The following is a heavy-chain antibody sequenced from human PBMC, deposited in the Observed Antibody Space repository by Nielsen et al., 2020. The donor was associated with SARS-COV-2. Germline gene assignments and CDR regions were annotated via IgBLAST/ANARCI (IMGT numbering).Heavy chain of an antibody. CDR2: IIPIFGTA. D-gene: IGHD2-21*02. CDR1: GGTFSSYA. V-gene: IGHV1-69*13. J-gene: IGHJ4*02. Sequence: SVTVSCKASGGTFSSYAISWVRQAPGQGLEWMGGIIPIFGTANYAQKFQGRVTITADESTSTAYMELSSLRSEDTAVYYCARSLAYCGGDCYSHFDYWGQGTLVTVSS. CDR3: ARSLAYCGGDCYSHFDY.